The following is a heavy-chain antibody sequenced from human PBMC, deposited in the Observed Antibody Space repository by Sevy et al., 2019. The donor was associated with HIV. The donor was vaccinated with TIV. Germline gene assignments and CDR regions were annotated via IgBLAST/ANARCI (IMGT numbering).Heavy chain of an antibody. Sequence: ASVKVSCKASGGTFSSYAISWVRQAPGQGLEWMGGIIPIFGTANYGQKFQGRVTITADESTSTAYMELSSLRSEDTAVYYCARGGTQSIVGALRLWGQGTMVTVSS. CDR3: ARGGTQSIVGALRL. V-gene: IGHV1-69*13. CDR1: GGTFSSYA. D-gene: IGHD1-26*01. J-gene: IGHJ3*01. CDR2: IIPIFGTA.